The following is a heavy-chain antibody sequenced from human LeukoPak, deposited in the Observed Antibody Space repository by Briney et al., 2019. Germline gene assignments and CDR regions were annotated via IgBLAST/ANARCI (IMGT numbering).Heavy chain of an antibody. Sequence: GGSLRLSCAASGFTFSSYSMNWVRQAPGKGLEWVSYISSSSSTIYYADSVKGRFTISRDNAKNSLYLQMNSLRAEDTAVYYCAKLRLPDIVVVPADYWYFDLWGRGTLVTVSS. CDR1: GFTFSSYS. CDR2: ISSSSSTI. V-gene: IGHV3-48*01. CDR3: AKLRLPDIVVVPADYWYFDL. D-gene: IGHD2-2*01. J-gene: IGHJ2*01.